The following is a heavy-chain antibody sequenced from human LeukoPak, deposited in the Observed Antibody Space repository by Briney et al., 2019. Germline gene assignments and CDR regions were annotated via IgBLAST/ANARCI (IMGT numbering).Heavy chain of an antibody. V-gene: IGHV1-2*02. CDR2: INPNSGGA. CDR3: ARWDGSWELPGLDY. J-gene: IGHJ4*02. CDR1: GYTFTGYY. Sequence: GASVKVSCKASGYTFTGYYMHWVRQAPGQGLEWMGWINPNSGGANYAQKFQGRVTMTRDTSISTAYMELSRLRSDDTAVYCCARWDGSWELPGLDYWGQGTLVTVSS. D-gene: IGHD1-26*01.